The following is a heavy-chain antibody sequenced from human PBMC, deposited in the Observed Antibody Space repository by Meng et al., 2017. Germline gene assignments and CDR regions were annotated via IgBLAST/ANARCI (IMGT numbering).Heavy chain of an antibody. V-gene: IGHV4-59*01. J-gene: IGHJ4*02. Sequence: RMPQRRPELVKPSQTLSPTCPVSGGSISSYYGSWIRQPPGKGLEWIGYIYYSGSTNYNPSLKSRVTISVDTSKNQFSLKLSSVTAADTAVYYCARGYDFWSGQYYFDYWGQGTLVTVSS. CDR1: GGSISSYY. CDR2: IYYSGST. D-gene: IGHD3-3*01. CDR3: ARGYDFWSGQYYFDY.